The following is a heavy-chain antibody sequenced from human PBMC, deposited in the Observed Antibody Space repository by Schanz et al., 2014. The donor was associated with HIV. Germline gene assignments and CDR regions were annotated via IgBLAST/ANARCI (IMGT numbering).Heavy chain of an antibody. Sequence: EVQLLESGGGLVQPGGSLRLSCAASGFTFSSYAMSWVRQAPGKGLEWVSAISGSSITYSADSVKGRFTIFRDNSKNTLYLQMNSVRAEDTAVYYCALSRPSGYGGSWYFDLWGRGTLVAVSS. CDR1: GFTFSSYA. CDR3: ALSRPSGYGGSWYFDL. V-gene: IGHV3-23*01. D-gene: IGHD2-15*01. J-gene: IGHJ2*01. CDR2: ISGSSIT.